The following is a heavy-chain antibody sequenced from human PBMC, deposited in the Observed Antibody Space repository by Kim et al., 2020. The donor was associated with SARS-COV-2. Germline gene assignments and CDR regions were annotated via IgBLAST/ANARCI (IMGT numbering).Heavy chain of an antibody. CDR2: TYYRSKWYN. D-gene: IGHD2-2*01. V-gene: IGHV6-1*01. CDR3: ARVAYNYASGAFDI. Sequence: SQTLSLTCAISGDSVSSNTVAWNWIRQSPSRGLEWLGRTYYRSKWYNDYAVSVKSRVTINSDTSKNQFSLQLNSVTPEDTALYYCARVAYNYASGAFDIWGQGTMVTVSS. CDR1: GDSVSSNTVA. J-gene: IGHJ3*02.